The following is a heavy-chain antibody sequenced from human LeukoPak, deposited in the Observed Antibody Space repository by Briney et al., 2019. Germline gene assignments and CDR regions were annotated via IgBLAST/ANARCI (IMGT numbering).Heavy chain of an antibody. V-gene: IGHV1-2*06. CDR1: GGTFSSYA. Sequence: ASVKVSCKASGGTFSSYAISWVRQAPGQGLEWMGRINPNSGGTNYAQKFQGRVTMTRDTSISTAYMELSRLRSDDTAVYYCARPKSFANDAFDIWGQGTMVTVSS. J-gene: IGHJ3*02. D-gene: IGHD3-16*01. CDR3: ARPKSFANDAFDI. CDR2: INPNSGGT.